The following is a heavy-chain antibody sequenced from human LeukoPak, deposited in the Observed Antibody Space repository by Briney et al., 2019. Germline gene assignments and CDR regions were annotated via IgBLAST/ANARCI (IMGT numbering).Heavy chain of an antibody. J-gene: IGHJ4*02. CDR3: ARALRGYSYVLDY. Sequence: PGGSLRLSCAASGFTVSSNYMSWVRQAPGKGLEWVSVIYGDGSTYYADSVKGRFTISRDNSKNTLYLQMNSLRAEDTAVYYCARALRGYSYVLDYWGQGTLVTVSS. CDR1: GFTVSSNY. CDR2: IYGDGST. V-gene: IGHV3-53*01. D-gene: IGHD5-18*01.